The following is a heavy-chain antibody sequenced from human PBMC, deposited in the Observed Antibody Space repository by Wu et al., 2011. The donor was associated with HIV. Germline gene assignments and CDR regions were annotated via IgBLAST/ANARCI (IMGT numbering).Heavy chain of an antibody. J-gene: IGHJ6*03. Sequence: QVQLVQSGAEVKKPGSSVKVSCKASGGSFRNSAISWVRQTPGQGLEWMGRIIPIFGTTNYTQKFHGRVTITADDSASTAYMELSSLRSDDTAVYFCATSPPARINGAERKAVRPYFYYYMSSGAKGPRHRLL. CDR3: ATSPPARINGAERKAVRPYFYYYMSS. CDR1: GGSFRNSA. D-gene: IGHD6-6*01. CDR2: IIPIFGTT. V-gene: IGHV1-69*15.